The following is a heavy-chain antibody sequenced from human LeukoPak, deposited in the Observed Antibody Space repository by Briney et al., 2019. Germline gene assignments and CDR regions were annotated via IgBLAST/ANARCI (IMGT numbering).Heavy chain of an antibody. CDR3: VRGGPFDY. CDR2: IHSDGSCT. J-gene: IGHJ4*02. CDR1: GFTFTSYW. V-gene: IGHV3-74*01. Sequence: GGSLRLSCAASGFTFTSYWMHWVRQAPGKGLVWVSSIHSDGSCTIYADSVKGRFTISRDNAKNTLYLQMNSLRAGDTAVYNCVRGGPFDYWGQGTLVTVSS.